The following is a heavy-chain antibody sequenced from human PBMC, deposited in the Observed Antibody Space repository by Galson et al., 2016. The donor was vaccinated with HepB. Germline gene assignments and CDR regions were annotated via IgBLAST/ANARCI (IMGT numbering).Heavy chain of an antibody. CDR2: IYPGDSDT. V-gene: IGHV5-51*01. Sequence: QSGAEVKKPGESLKISCAGSGYSFTSYWIGWVRQMPGKGLEWMGTIYPGDSDTRYSPSSQGQVTISADKSISAAYLQWNSLKASDTAIYYCARRSSDAFGIWGQGTMVTVSS. CDR1: GYSFTSYW. CDR3: ARRSSDAFGI. J-gene: IGHJ3*02. D-gene: IGHD3-10*01.